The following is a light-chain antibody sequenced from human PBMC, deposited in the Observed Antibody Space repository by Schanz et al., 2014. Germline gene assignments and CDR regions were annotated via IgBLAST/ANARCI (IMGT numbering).Light chain of an antibody. CDR3: GTWDSSLSAAV. Sequence: QSVLTQPPSVSAAPGQKVTISCSGSSSNIGNNYVSWYQQLPGTAPKLLIYDSDKRPSGIPDRFSGSKSGTSATLGITGLQTGDEADYYCGTWDSSLSAAVFGGGPKVTVL. J-gene: IGLJ3*02. CDR2: DSD. CDR1: SSNIGNNY. V-gene: IGLV1-51*01.